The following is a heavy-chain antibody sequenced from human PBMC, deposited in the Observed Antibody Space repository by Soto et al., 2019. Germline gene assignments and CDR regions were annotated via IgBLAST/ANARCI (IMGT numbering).Heavy chain of an antibody. CDR3: ARVLRDWFDP. CDR1: GASITSANW. J-gene: IGHJ5*02. V-gene: IGHV4-4*02. Sequence: ETLSLTCTVSGASITSANWWTWVRQPPGGGLEWIGEISHSGITNYKASLKSRVTMSVDKTKNDVSLKLTSVTAADTAVYYCARVLRDWFDPWGQGTPVTVS. CDR2: ISHSGIT.